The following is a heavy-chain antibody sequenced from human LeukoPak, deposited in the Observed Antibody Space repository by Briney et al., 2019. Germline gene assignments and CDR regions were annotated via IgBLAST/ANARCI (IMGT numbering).Heavy chain of an antibody. V-gene: IGHV4-34*01. Sequence: SETLSLTCAVYGGSFSGYYWSWIRQPPGKGLEWIGEINHSGSTNYNPSLKSRVTISVDTSKNQFSLKLSSVTAADTAVYYCARHPYYYDSSGYYYFSFDYWGQGTLVTVSS. CDR1: GGSFSGYY. CDR2: INHSGST. J-gene: IGHJ4*02. CDR3: ARHPYYYDSSGYYYFSFDY. D-gene: IGHD3-22*01.